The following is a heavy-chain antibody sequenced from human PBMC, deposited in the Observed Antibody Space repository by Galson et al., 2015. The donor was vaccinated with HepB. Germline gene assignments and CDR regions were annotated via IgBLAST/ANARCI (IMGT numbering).Heavy chain of an antibody. V-gene: IGHV1-3*01. D-gene: IGHD3-10*01. CDR1: GYTFTSYA. J-gene: IGHJ5*02. Sequence: SVKVSCKASGYTFTSYAMHWVRQAPGQRLEWMGWINAGNGNTKYSQKFQGRVTITRDTSASTAYMELSSLRSEDTAVYYCARGSITMVQGEEWFDPWGQGTLVTVSS. CDR3: ARGSITMVQGEEWFDP. CDR2: INAGNGNT.